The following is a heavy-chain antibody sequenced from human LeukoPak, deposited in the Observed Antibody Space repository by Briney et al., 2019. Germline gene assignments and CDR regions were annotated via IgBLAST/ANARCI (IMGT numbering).Heavy chain of an antibody. CDR2: ISYDGSNK. D-gene: IGHD5-18*01. J-gene: IGHJ4*02. V-gene: IGHV3-30*04. Sequence: GGSLRLSCAASGFTFSSYAMHWVRQAPGKGLEWVAVISYDGSNKYYADSVKGRFTISRDNSKNTLYLQMNSLRAEDTAVYYCAGGDTAMVTPPFDYWGQGTLVTVSS. CDR1: GFTFSSYA. CDR3: AGGDTAMVTPPFDY.